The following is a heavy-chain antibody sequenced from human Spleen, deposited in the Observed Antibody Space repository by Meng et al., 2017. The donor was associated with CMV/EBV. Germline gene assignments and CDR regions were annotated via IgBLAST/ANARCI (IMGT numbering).Heavy chain of an antibody. Sequence: SETLSLTCTVSGGSVSSGSYYWSWIRQPPGKGLEWIGYIYYSGSTNYNPSLKSRVTISVDTSKNQFSLKLSSVTAADTAVYYCARQDRVYFDYWGQGVLVTVSS. V-gene: IGHV4-61*01. CDR2: IYYSGST. D-gene: IGHD2-15*01. J-gene: IGHJ4*02. CDR1: GGSVSSGSYY. CDR3: ARQDRVYFDY.